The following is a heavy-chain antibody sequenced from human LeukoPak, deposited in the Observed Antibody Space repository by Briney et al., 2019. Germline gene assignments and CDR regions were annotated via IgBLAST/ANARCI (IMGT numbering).Heavy chain of an antibody. V-gene: IGHV1-69*04. J-gene: IGHJ4*02. D-gene: IGHD3-3*01. CDR3: ARHHQWSGYCLFDY. CDR1: GGTFSSYA. Sequence: SVKVSCKASGGTFSSYAISWVRQAPRQGLEWMGRIIPILGIANYAQKFQGRVTITADKSTSTAYMELSSLRSEDTAVYYCARHHQWSGYCLFDYWGQGTLVTVSS. CDR2: IIPILGIA.